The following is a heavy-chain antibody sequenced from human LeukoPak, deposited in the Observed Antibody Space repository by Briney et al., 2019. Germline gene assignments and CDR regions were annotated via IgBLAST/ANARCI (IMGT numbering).Heavy chain of an antibody. Sequence: PSETLSPTCTVSGGSISSSSYYWGWIRQPPGKGLEWIGNIFYSGSTYYNASLMSRVTISVDTSKNQFSLKLSSVTAADTAVYYCARDLGIAATTDYWGQGTLVTVSS. J-gene: IGHJ4*02. CDR3: ARDLGIAATTDY. V-gene: IGHV4-39*02. CDR2: IFYSGST. CDR1: GGSISSSSYY. D-gene: IGHD6-13*01.